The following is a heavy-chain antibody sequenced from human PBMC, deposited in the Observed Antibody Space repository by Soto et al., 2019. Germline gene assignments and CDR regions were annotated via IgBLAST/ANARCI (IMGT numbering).Heavy chain of an antibody. D-gene: IGHD6-13*01. CDR3: EKPPYADGTSGAFDI. J-gene: IGHJ3*02. V-gene: IGHV3-30*03. CDR1: GFTFSSYG. Sequence: QVQLVESGGGVVQPGRSLRLSCAASGFTFSSYGMHWVRQAPGKGLEWVAVISYDGSNKYYADSVKGRFTISRDNSKNRLYLQMNRLKTEDTAVYYCEKPPYADGTSGAFDIRGQKKMDT. CDR2: ISYDGSNK.